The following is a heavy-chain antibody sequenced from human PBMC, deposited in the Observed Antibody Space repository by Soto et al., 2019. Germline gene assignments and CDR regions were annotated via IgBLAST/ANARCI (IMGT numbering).Heavy chain of an antibody. J-gene: IGHJ4*02. V-gene: IGHV3-7*05. D-gene: IGHD5-12*01. CDR3: ARGPGGGNVGTFNY. CDR1: GFTFRNFW. Sequence: EVQLVESGGGLVQPGGSLRLSCAASGFTFRNFWMKWVRRAPVKGLEWVANINQDGSEKNYVDSVRGRFTISRDNAKNSLYLQMSSLRAEDTAIYYCARGPGGGNVGTFNYWGQGILVTVSS. CDR2: INQDGSEK.